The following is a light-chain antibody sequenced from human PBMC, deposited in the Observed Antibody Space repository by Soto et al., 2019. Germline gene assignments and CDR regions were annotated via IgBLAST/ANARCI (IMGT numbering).Light chain of an antibody. CDR3: QQRANWRIT. V-gene: IGKV3-11*01. Sequence: EIVLTQSPATLSLSPGERATLSCRASQSVSSSLAWYQQKPGQAPVLLIYDTSNRATGIPARFSGSGSGTDFTLTISSLEPEDFAVYYCQQRANWRITFGQGTRLDIK. CDR2: DTS. CDR1: QSVSSS. J-gene: IGKJ5*01.